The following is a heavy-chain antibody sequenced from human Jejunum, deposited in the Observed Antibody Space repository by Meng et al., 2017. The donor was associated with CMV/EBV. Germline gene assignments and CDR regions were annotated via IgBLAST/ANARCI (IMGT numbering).Heavy chain of an antibody. J-gene: IGHJ4*02. D-gene: IGHD6-19*01. CDR1: GASISSGDFC. Sequence: VPGPVSPSRTLSPTCTASGASISSGDFCWSWIRQPPGKGLEYIGYIDNRGSTYYNPSLKSRVTMSMDTSKNQFSLKLTSVTAADTAVYYCARGYSSGWNYFHYWGQGTLVTVSS. CDR3: ARGYSSGWNYFHY. V-gene: IGHV4-30-4*01. CDR2: IDNRGST.